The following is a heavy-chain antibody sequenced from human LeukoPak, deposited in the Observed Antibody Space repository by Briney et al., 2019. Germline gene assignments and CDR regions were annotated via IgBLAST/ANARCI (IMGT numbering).Heavy chain of an antibody. CDR1: GGSFSGYY. CDR2: INHSGST. J-gene: IGHJ6*03. CDR3: ARDGFYYHYYMDV. V-gene: IGHV4-34*01. D-gene: IGHD4-17*01. Sequence: SQTLSLTCAVYGGSFSGYYWSWIRQPPGKGLEWLGEINHSGSTNYNPSLKSRVTISVDTSKNQFSLKLSSVTAADTAVYYCARDGFYYHYYMDVWGEGTTVSVS.